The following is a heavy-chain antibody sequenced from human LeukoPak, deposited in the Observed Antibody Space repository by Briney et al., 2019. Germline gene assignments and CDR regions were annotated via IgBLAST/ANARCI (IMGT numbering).Heavy chain of an antibody. CDR3: ARRGGLVTTSIWFDP. D-gene: IGHD4-11*01. CDR1: GYSFTSYC. V-gene: IGHV5-51*01. J-gene: IGHJ5*02. CDR2: IYPGDSDT. Sequence: GESLKISCKGSGYSFTSYCIGWVRQMPGKGLEWMGIIYPGDSDTRYSPSFQGQVTISADKSISTAYLQWSSLKASDTAMYYCARRGGLVTTSIWFDPWGQGTLVTVSS.